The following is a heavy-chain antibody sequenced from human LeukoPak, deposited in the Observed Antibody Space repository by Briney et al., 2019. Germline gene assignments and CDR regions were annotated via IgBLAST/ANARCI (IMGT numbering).Heavy chain of an antibody. CDR3: ARESWHYGTDAFDV. CDR2: INAGNGNT. D-gene: IGHD1-7*01. J-gene: IGHJ3*01. V-gene: IGHV1-3*01. CDR1: GYTFTTYT. Sequence: ASVKVSCKASGYTFTTYTIHWVRQAPGQRLEWMGWINAGNGNTKYSQKFQGIVTITRDTSASTAYMELSSLRSEDTAVFYCARESWHYGTDAFDVWGQGTMVTVSS.